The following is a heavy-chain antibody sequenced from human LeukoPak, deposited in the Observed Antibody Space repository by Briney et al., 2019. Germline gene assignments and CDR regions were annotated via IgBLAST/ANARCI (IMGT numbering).Heavy chain of an antibody. Sequence: ASVKVSCKASGGTFSSYAISWVRQAPGQGLEWMGGIIPIFGTANYAQKFQGRVTITADESTSTAYMELSSLRSEDTAVYYCAYLMTTVTHFDYWGQGTLVTVSS. V-gene: IGHV1-69*13. D-gene: IGHD4-17*01. CDR2: IIPIFGTA. CDR3: AYLMTTVTHFDY. CDR1: GGTFSSYA. J-gene: IGHJ4*02.